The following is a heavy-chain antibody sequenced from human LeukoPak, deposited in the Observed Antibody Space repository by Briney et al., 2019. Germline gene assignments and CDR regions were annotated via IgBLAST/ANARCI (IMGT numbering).Heavy chain of an antibody. CDR1: GFTFSSYW. CDR2: IKQDGSEK. J-gene: IGHJ6*04. CDR3: ARKAYGLDV. Sequence: GGSLRLSCAPSGFTFSSYWMSWVRQAPGKGLEWVANIKQDGSEKYYVDSVKGRFTISRDNGKNSLYLQMNSLRAADTAVYYCARKAYGLDVWGKGTTVTVSS. V-gene: IGHV3-7*03.